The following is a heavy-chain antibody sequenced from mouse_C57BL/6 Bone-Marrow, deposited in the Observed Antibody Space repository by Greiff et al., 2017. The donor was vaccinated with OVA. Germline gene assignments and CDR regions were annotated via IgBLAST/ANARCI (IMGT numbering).Heavy chain of an antibody. CDR1: GFTFSSYA. J-gene: IGHJ3*01. Sequence: EVKLVESGEGLVKPGGSLKLSCAASGFTFSSYAMSWVRQTPEKRLEWVAYISSGGDSIYSADTVKGRFTISRETARNTLYLQMSSLKSEDTAMYYWTREGGYYDYDGAWFAYWGQGTLGTVSA. V-gene: IGHV5-9-1*02. D-gene: IGHD2-4*01. CDR3: TREGGYYDYDGAWFAY. CDR2: ISSGGDSI.